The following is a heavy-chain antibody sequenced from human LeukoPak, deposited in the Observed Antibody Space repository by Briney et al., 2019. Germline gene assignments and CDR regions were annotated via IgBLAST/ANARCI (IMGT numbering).Heavy chain of an antibody. CDR2: INHSGST. CDR3: AESRA. V-gene: IGHV4-34*01. CDR1: GGSFSGYY. J-gene: IGHJ5*02. Sequence: SETLSLTCAVYGGSFSGYYWSWIRQTPGKGLEWIGEINHSGSTNYNPSLKSRVTISVDTSKNQFSLKLSSVTAADTAVYYCAESRAWGQGTLVTVSS.